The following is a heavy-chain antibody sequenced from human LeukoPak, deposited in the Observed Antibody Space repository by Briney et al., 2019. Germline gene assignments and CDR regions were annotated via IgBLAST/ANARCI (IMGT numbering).Heavy chain of an antibody. CDR1: GFTFSNAC. CDR3: DTEWMGIGDH. CDR2: IKSKTDGGTT. D-gene: IGHD5-12*01. V-gene: IGHV3-15*01. J-gene: IGHJ4*02. Sequence: PGGSLRLSCAASGFTFSNACMSWVRQAPGNGLDWVAGIKSKTDGGTTDYAVPVKGSFTISRDDSKDTLYLQMNSLKSEDTAVYYCDTEWMGIGDHWGQGTLVTVSS.